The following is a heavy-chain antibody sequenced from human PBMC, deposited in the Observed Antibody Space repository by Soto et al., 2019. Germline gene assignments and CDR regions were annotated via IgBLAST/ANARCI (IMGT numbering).Heavy chain of an antibody. CDR3: ARDTMIVVVPRGTDAFDI. D-gene: IGHD3-22*01. CDR1: GFTFSSYA. J-gene: IGHJ3*02. CDR2: ISYDGSNK. Sequence: PGGSLRLSCAASGFTFSSYAMHWVRQAPGKGLEWVAVISYDGSNKYYADSVKGRFTISRDNSKNTLYLQMNSLRAEDTAVYYCARDTMIVVVPRGTDAFDIWGQGTMVTVSS. V-gene: IGHV3-30-3*01.